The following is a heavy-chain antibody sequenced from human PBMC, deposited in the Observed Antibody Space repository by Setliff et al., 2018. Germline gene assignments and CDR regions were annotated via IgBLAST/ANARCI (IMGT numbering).Heavy chain of an antibody. V-gene: IGHV3-21*01. CDR2: ISGSSVDT. CDR3: AKCGGDHCCPLYQYYMDV. Sequence: GESLKISCAASGFTFSNYGMTWVRQAPGKGLEWVSTISGSSVDTYYVDSVKGRFTIFRDNAKNSLYLQMDSLRAEDTAVYYCAKCGGDHCCPLYQYYMDVWGKGTTVTVSS. J-gene: IGHJ6*03. CDR1: GFTFSNYG. D-gene: IGHD2-21*02.